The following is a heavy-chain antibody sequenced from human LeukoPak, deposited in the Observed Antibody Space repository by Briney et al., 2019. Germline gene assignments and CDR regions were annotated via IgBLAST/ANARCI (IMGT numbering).Heavy chain of an antibody. V-gene: IGHV3-23*01. CDR1: GFTFSSYA. D-gene: IGHD6-13*01. J-gene: IGHJ6*02. CDR3: AKGLIAAAFYGMDV. Sequence: GGSLRLSCAASGFTFSSYAMSWVRQAPGKGLEWVSAISGSGGSTYYAESVRGRFTISRDNSKNTLYLQMNSLRAEDTAVYYCAKGLIAAAFYGMDVWGQGTTVTVSS. CDR2: ISGSGGST.